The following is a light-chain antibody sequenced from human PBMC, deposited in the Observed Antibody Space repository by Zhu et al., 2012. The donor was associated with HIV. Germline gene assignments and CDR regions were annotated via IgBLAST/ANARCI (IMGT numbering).Light chain of an antibody. V-gene: IGKV1-9*01. CDR1: QGISNH. J-gene: IGKJ4*01. CDR2: GAS. CDR3: QHLTLYPT. Sequence: DIQLTQSPSFLSASVGDRVTITCRASQGISNHLAWYHQKPGEAPKLLIYGASVLQSGVPSRFSGSGSGTEFTLTISSLQPEDFATYFCQHLTLYPTFGGRSKVEIK.